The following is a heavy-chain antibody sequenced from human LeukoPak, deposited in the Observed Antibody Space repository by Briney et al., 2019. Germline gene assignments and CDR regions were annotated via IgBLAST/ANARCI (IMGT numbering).Heavy chain of an antibody. J-gene: IGHJ4*02. Sequence: GGSLRLSCAASGFTVSSNYMSCVRQAPGKGLEWVSVIYSGGSTYYADSVKGRFTISRDNSKNTLYLQMNSLRAEDTAVYYCARGGEYCSSTSCYNYWGQGTLVTVSS. CDR3: ARGGEYCSSTSCYNY. D-gene: IGHD2-2*02. V-gene: IGHV3-66*01. CDR1: GFTVSSNY. CDR2: IYSGGST.